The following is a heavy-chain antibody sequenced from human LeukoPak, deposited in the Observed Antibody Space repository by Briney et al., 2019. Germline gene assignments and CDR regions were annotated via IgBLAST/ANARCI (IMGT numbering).Heavy chain of an antibody. CDR1: GGTFSSYA. D-gene: IGHD5-18*01. CDR2: IIPIFGTA. V-gene: IGHV1-69*05. CDR3: ASSPRGYSYGTYFDY. Sequence: GASVKVSCKASGGTFSSYAISWVRQAPGQGLEWVGGIIPIFGTANYAQKFQGRVTITTDESTSTGYMELSSLRSEDTAVYYCASSPRGYSYGTYFDYWGQGTLVTVSS. J-gene: IGHJ4*02.